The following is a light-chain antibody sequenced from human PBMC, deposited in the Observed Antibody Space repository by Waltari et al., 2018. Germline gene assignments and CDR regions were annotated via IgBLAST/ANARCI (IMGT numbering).Light chain of an antibody. V-gene: IGLV1-44*01. J-gene: IGLJ1*01. Sequence: QSVLTQPPSASGTPGQRVTISCSGRSSNIRSHTVNWYQQLPGTAPKLLSSITNDRPSGGRERFSCSKSGSSASLAISGLQSEDEADYYCAAWDDRRNGYVFGTGTKATVL. CDR2: ITN. CDR3: AAWDDRRNGYV. CDR1: SSNIRSHT.